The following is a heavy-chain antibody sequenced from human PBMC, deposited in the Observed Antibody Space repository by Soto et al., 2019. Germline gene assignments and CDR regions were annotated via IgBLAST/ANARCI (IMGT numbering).Heavy chain of an antibody. V-gene: IGHV1-18*01. Sequence: GASVKVSCKASGYTFTSYGISWVRQAPGQGLEWMGWISAYNGNTNYAQKLQGRVTMTTDTSTSTAYMELRSLRSDDTAVYYCARDLWGYCGTDCYPLDGWGPGTTVTVSS. D-gene: IGHD2-21*02. J-gene: IGHJ6*02. CDR1: GYTFTSYG. CDR3: ARDLWGYCGTDCYPLDG. CDR2: ISAYNGNT.